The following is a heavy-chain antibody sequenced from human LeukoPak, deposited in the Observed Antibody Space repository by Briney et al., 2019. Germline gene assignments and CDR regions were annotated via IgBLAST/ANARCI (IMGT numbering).Heavy chain of an antibody. Sequence: ASVKVSCEASGYTFTSYYVHWVRQAPGQGLEWMGIINPSGGSTTYAQKFQGRVTMTRDTSTSTVYMELSSLRSEDTAVYYCARETGMTPPNYYYYGMDVWGQGTTVTVSS. V-gene: IGHV1-46*01. CDR3: ARETGMTPPNYYYYGMDV. D-gene: IGHD1-14*01. CDR2: INPSGGST. CDR1: GYTFTSYY. J-gene: IGHJ6*02.